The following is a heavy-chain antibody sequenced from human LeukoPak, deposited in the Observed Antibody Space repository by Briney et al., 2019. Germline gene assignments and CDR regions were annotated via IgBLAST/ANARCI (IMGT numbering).Heavy chain of an antibody. CDR1: GFTFSSYA. CDR2: ISGSGGST. J-gene: IGHJ3*01. D-gene: IGHD3-3*01. CDR3: ARPRITVFGVVPWAFDV. Sequence: PGGSLRLSCAASGFTFSSYAMSWVRQAPGKGLEWVSAISGSGGSTYYADSVKGRFTISRDDAKNSLYLQMNSLRAEDTAVYYCARPRITVFGVVPWAFDVWGQGTMVTVSS. V-gene: IGHV3-23*01.